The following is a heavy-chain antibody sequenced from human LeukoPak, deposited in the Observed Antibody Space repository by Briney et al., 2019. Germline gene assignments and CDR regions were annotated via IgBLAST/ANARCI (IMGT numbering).Heavy chain of an antibody. V-gene: IGHV4-59*01. Sequence: SETLSLTCTVSGDSISTYYWSWIRKPPGTGLERIGYIYYSGSTNYSPSLKSRVTMSVATSKNQFSLNLSSLAAADTAVYYCARDSGTYRLFDHWGQGTLVTVSS. CDR1: GDSISTYY. D-gene: IGHD1-26*01. CDR2: IYYSGST. J-gene: IGHJ4*02. CDR3: ARDSGTYRLFDH.